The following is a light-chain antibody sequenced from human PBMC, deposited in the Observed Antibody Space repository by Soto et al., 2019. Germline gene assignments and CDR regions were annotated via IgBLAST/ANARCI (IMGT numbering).Light chain of an antibody. Sequence: VMTQAPATLSVSPGERATLSCRASQTINNNVAWYQLKDGQVPRLVIYGASTRATDIPARFSGSGSGTEFTLTISSLQSEDFAVYYCQQRSNWRVTFGGGTKVEIK. V-gene: IGKV3-15*01. CDR3: QQRSNWRVT. J-gene: IGKJ4*01. CDR1: QTINNN. CDR2: GAS.